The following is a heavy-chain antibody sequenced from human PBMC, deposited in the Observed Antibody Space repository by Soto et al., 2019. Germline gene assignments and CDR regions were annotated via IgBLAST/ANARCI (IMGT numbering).Heavy chain of an antibody. CDR2: IIPILGIA. V-gene: IGHV1-69*02. CDR1: GGTFSSYT. D-gene: IGHD3-10*01. Sequence: QVQLVQSGAEVKKPGSSVKVSCKVSGGTFSSYTISWVRQAPGQGLEWMGRIIPILGIANYAQKFQGRVTITADKSTSTAYMELSSLRSEDTAVYYCASSPYGSGSYGGGGWFDPWGQGTLVTVSS. J-gene: IGHJ5*02. CDR3: ASSPYGSGSYGGGGWFDP.